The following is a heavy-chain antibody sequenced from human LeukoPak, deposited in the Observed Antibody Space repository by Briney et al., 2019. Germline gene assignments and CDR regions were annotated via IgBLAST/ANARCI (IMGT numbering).Heavy chain of an antibody. CDR3: AREKQSGGTPFDY. V-gene: IGHV3-30*03. CDR2: VSYDEKTI. Sequence: GGSLRLSCAGSGFTFSNAWMSWVRQAPGKGLEWVAVVSYDEKTIFYADSLKGRFTVSRDNSKNTVYLQMNSLRDEDTAVYYCAREKQSGGTPFDYWGQGSLVTVSS. CDR1: GFTFSNAW. J-gene: IGHJ4*02. D-gene: IGHD1-26*01.